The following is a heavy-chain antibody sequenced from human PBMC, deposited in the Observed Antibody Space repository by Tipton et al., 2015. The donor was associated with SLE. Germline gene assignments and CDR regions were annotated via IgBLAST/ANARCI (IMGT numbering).Heavy chain of an antibody. CDR1: GFIVGGTY. J-gene: IGHJ4*02. CDR3: ARKCTGYCYSFDS. V-gene: IGHV3-21*03. D-gene: IGHD3-22*01. CDR2: INPDGNYI. Sequence: SLRLSCVESGFIVGGTYMSWVRQAPGKGLEWVSSINPDGNYIHYADSVKGRFTVSRDNARNSLYLQITSLRAEDTALYYCARKCTGYCYSFDSWGQGTLVTVSS.